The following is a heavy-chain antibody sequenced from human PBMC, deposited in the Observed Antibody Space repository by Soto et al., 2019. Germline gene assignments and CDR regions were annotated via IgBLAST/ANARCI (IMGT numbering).Heavy chain of an antibody. J-gene: IGHJ6*02. CDR2: INSDGSST. D-gene: IGHD4-17*01. V-gene: IGHV3-74*01. CDR3: ARDTDYGMDV. Sequence: AGSVILAGAASGFTFSRYWMHWVRQAPGKGLVWVSRINSDGSSTSYADSVKGRFTISRDNAKNTLYLQMNSLRAEDTAVYYCARDTDYGMDVWGQGTTVTVSS. CDR1: GFTFSRYW.